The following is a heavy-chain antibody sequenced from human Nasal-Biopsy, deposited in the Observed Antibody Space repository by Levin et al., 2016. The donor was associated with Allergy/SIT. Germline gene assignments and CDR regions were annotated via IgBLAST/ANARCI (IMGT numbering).Heavy chain of an antibody. Sequence: SLKISCAASGFLLSGYAMHWVRQAPGKGLEWVAVIAYDGNKTYYADSVKGRLGVSRDNSKDTLYLHMNSLRPEDTAVYYCARDPRYCRSGKCYYTGMDVWGQGTTVIVSS. CDR2: IAYDGNKT. CDR3: ARDPRYCRSGKCYYTGMDV. J-gene: IGHJ6*02. V-gene: IGHV3-30*09. CDR1: GFLLSGYA. D-gene: IGHD2-2*01.